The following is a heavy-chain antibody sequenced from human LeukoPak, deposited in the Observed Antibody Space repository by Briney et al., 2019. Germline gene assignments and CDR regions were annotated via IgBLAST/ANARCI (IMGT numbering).Heavy chain of an antibody. CDR2: ISSSSSTI. Sequence: PGGSLRLSCAASGFTFSSYSMNWVRQAPGKGLEWVSYISSSSSTIYYADSVKGRFTVSRDNAKNSLYLQMNSLRDEDTAVYYCARDKLRGGSWYYYYGMDVWGRGTTVTVSS. D-gene: IGHD6-13*01. J-gene: IGHJ6*02. CDR1: GFTFSSYS. CDR3: ARDKLRGGSWYYYYGMDV. V-gene: IGHV3-48*02.